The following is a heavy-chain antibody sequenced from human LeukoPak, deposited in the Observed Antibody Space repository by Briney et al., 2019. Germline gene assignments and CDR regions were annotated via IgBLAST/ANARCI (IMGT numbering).Heavy chain of an antibody. J-gene: IGHJ4*02. CDR1: GYSFTSCW. Sequence: GESLKISCKGSGYSFTSCWIGWVRQMPGKGLEWMGIIYPGDSDTRYSPSFQGQVTISADKSISTAYLQWSSLKASDTAMYYCARPSSYCGGDCYPGHFDYWGQGTLVTVSS. V-gene: IGHV5-51*01. D-gene: IGHD2-21*02. CDR2: IYPGDSDT. CDR3: ARPSSYCGGDCYPGHFDY.